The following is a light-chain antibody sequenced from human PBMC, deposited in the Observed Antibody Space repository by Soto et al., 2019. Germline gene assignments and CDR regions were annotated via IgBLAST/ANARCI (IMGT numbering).Light chain of an antibody. CDR3: QQSKSYKT. CDR2: DAS. Sequence: DIPMTQSPSTLSASVGDRVTITCRASQTISSGLAWYQQKPGKAPKVLIYDASTLESGVPSRFSGSGSGTEFTLTISSLQPDDFATYYCQQSKSYKTFGQGTKV. V-gene: IGKV1-5*01. J-gene: IGKJ1*01. CDR1: QTISSG.